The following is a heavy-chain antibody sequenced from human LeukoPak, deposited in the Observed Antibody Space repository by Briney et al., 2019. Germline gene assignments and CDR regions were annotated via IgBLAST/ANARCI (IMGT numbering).Heavy chain of an antibody. J-gene: IGHJ4*02. CDR2: ISESGDKT. V-gene: IGHV3-23*01. Sequence: PGGSLRLSCAASGFTFNLLAMNWVRQAPGKGLEWDSLISESGDKTYYADSVKGRFTISRDNSKSTLFLQMNSLRAEDTALYYCAKGAWFDNWGQGTLVTVSS. CDR3: AKGAWFDN. CDR1: GFTFNLLA.